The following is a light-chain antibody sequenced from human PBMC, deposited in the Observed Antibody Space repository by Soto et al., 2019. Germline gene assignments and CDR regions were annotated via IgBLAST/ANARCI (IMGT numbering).Light chain of an antibody. CDR1: QSVSNSY. J-gene: IGKJ1*01. Sequence: ENVLTQSPGTLSLSPGERATLSCRASQSVSNSYLAWYQQKPGQAPRLLIYDASNRATGIPARFSGSGSGTDFTLTISSLEPEDFAVYYCQQRSNWPTFGQGTKVDIK. CDR2: DAS. CDR3: QQRSNWPT. V-gene: IGKV3D-20*02.